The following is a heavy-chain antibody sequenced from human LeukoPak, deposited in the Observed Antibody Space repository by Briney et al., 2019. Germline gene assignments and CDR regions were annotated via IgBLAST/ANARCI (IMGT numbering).Heavy chain of an antibody. D-gene: IGHD6-19*01. Sequence: ASVKVSCKASGYTFTGYYMHWVRQAPGQGLEWMGWINPNSGGTNYAQKFQGRVTMTRDTSISTAYMELSRLRSDHTAVYYCARDRVRAPGIAVAGTGRWFDPWGQGTLVTVSS. V-gene: IGHV1-2*02. CDR1: GYTFTGYY. J-gene: IGHJ5*02. CDR2: INPNSGGT. CDR3: ARDRVRAPGIAVAGTGRWFDP.